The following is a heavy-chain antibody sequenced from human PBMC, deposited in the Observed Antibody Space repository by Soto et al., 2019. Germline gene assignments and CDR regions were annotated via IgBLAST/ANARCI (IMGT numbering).Heavy chain of an antibody. CDR1: GFTFSSYG. CDR2: IWYDGSNK. J-gene: IGHJ6*02. CDR3: AREGWNDPYHVKYYYYYGMDV. Sequence: GGSLRLSCAASGFTFSSYGMHWVRQAPGKGLERVAVIWYDGSNKYYADSVKGRFTISRDNSKNTLYLQMNSLRAEDTAVYYCAREGWNDPYHVKYYYYYGMDVWGQGTTVTVSS. D-gene: IGHD1-1*01. V-gene: IGHV3-33*01.